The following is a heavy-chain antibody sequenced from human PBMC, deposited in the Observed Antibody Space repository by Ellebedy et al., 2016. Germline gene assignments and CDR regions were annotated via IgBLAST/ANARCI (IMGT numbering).Heavy chain of an antibody. D-gene: IGHD5-18*01. CDR3: AKEEDLQPFFDY. V-gene: IGHV3-23*01. CDR2: ISGSGGST. Sequence: GESLKISXAASGFTFSSYAMSWVRQAPGKGLEWVSAISGSGGSTYYADSVKGRFTISRDNSKNTLYLQMNSLRAEDTAVYYCAKEEDLQPFFDYWGQGTLVTVSS. J-gene: IGHJ4*02. CDR1: GFTFSSYA.